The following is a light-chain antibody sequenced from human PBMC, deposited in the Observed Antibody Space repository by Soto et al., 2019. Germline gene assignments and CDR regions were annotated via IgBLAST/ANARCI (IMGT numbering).Light chain of an antibody. CDR3: QQYNSYSWT. V-gene: IGKV1-5*03. CDR1: QSISSW. CDR2: KAS. J-gene: IGKJ1*01. Sequence: DIQMTQSPSTLSASVGDSVTITCRDSQSISSWLAWYQQKRGKAPKLLIYKASSLESGVTSRFSGSGSGTEFTLTISSLQPDDFATYYCQQYNSYSWTFGQGTKVEIK.